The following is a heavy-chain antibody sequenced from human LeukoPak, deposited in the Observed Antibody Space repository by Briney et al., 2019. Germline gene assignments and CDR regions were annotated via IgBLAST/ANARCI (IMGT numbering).Heavy chain of an antibody. CDR2: ISSSGGST. Sequence: GGSLRLSCAASGFTFSSYAMSWVRQAPGKGLEWVSAISSSGGSTYYADSVKGRFTISRDNAKNSLYLQMNSLRAEDTAVYYCARGSSNEDAFDIWGQGTMVTVSS. CDR1: GFTFSSYA. CDR3: ARGSSNEDAFDI. D-gene: IGHD1-26*01. V-gene: IGHV3-23*01. J-gene: IGHJ3*02.